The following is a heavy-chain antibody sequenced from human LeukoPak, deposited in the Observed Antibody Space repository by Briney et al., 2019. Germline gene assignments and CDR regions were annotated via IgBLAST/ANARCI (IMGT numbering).Heavy chain of an antibody. J-gene: IGHJ4*02. D-gene: IGHD5-18*01. Sequence: SETLSLTCTVSGGSISSGDYYWSWIRQPPGKGLEWIGYIYYSGSAYYNPSLKSRVTISVDTSKNQFSLKLSSVTAADTAVYYCAREKGYSYGPFDYWGQGTLVTVSS. CDR2: IYYSGSA. CDR3: AREKGYSYGPFDY. V-gene: IGHV4-30-4*08. CDR1: GGSISSGDYY.